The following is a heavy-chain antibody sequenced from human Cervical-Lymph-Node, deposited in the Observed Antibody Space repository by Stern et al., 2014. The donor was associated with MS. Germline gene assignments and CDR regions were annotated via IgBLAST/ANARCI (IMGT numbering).Heavy chain of an antibody. CDR3: ARAPVVPAARFDY. CDR1: GGTFSSYT. V-gene: IGHV1-69*09. CDR2: IIPILGIA. D-gene: IGHD2-2*01. J-gene: IGHJ4*02. Sequence: VQLAESEAEVKKPGSSVKVSCKASGGTFSSYTISWVRQAPGQGLEWMGRIIPILGIANYAQKFQGRVTITADKSTSTAYMELSSLRSEDTAVYYCARAPVVPAARFDYWGQGTLVTVSS.